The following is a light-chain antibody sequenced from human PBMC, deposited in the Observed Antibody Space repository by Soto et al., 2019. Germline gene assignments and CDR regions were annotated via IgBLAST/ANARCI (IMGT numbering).Light chain of an antibody. CDR1: SSNIGAGYD. J-gene: IGLJ2*01. CDR3: QSYDSIRSVV. CDR2: GNS. Sequence: QSVLTQPPSVSGAPGQRVTISCTGSSSNIGAGYDVHWYQQLPGTAHKLLIYGNSNRPSGVPDRFSGSKSGTSASLAITGLQAEDEADYYCQSYDSIRSVVFGGGTKLTVL. V-gene: IGLV1-40*01.